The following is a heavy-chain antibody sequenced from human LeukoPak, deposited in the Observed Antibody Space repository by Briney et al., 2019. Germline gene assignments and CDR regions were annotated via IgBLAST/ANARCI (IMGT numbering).Heavy chain of an antibody. CDR3: ARGGYSSGWYTPGPFDY. J-gene: IGHJ4*02. Sequence: GGSLRLSCAASGFTVSSNYMSWVRQAPGKGLEWVSVIYSGGSTYYADSVKGRFTISRDNSKNTLYLQMNSLRAEDTAVYYCARGGYSSGWYTPGPFDYRGQGTLVTVSS. CDR2: IYSGGST. CDR1: GFTVSSNY. V-gene: IGHV3-53*01. D-gene: IGHD6-19*01.